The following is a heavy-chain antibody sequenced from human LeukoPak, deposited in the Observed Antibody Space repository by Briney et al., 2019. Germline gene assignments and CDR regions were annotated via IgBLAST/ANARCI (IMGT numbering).Heavy chain of an antibody. J-gene: IGHJ5*02. Sequence: SETLSLTCTVSGYSISSGYYWGWIRQPPGKGLEWIGSIYYSGSTYYNPSLKSRVTISVDTSKNQFSLKLSSVTAADTAVYYCARSIAAAAGDWFDPWGQGTLVTVSS. D-gene: IGHD6-13*01. CDR2: IYYSGST. V-gene: IGHV4-38-2*02. CDR1: GYSISSGYY. CDR3: ARSIAAAAGDWFDP.